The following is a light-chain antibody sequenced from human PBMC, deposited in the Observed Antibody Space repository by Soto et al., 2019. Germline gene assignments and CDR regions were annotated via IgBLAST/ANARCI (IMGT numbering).Light chain of an antibody. J-gene: IGLJ2*01. Sequence: QTVVTQSPSASASLGASVKLTCTLSSGHSSYAIAWHQQQPEKGPRYLMKINSDGSHSKGDGIPDRFSGSSSGAERYLTICSLQSEDEADYYCQTWGTGIRVFGGGTKLTVL. V-gene: IGLV4-69*01. CDR2: INSDGSH. CDR1: SGHSSYA. CDR3: QTWGTGIRV.